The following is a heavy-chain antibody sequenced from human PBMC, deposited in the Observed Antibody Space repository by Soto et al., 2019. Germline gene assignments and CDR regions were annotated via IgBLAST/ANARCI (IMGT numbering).Heavy chain of an antibody. CDR3: ARGGHIAVVTDSFDS. Sequence: GASVKVSCKASGYTFTSYGISWVRQAPGQGLEWMGMIHPSGGSSNYAQKFLGRVTMTMDSSTSTVFMELTSLRSADTAVYYCARGGHIAVVTDSFDSWGQGTLVTVSS. CDR1: GYTFTSYG. CDR2: IHPSGGSS. D-gene: IGHD2-21*02. V-gene: IGHV1-46*03. J-gene: IGHJ4*02.